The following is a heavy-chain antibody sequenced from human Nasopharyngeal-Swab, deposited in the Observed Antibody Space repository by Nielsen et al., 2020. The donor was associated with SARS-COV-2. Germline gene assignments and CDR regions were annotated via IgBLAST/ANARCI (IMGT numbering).Heavy chain of an antibody. V-gene: IGHV4-39*01. CDR3: ARHPTMVRGLRYYWYFDL. CDR2: IYYSGST. CDR1: GGSVSSGSYY. Sequence: SETLSLTCTVSGGSVSSGSYYWGWIRQPPGKGLEWIGSIYYSGSTYYNPSLKSRVTISVDTSKNQFSLKLSSVTAADTAVYYCARHPTMVRGLRYYWYFDLWGRGTLVTVSS. J-gene: IGHJ2*01. D-gene: IGHD3-10*01.